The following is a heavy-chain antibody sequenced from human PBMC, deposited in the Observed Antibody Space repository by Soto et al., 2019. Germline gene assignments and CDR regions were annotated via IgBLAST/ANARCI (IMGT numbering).Heavy chain of an antibody. V-gene: IGHV1-18*01. CDR3: ARDVGLLRSCSTSPCYLAV. J-gene: IGHJ4*02. CDR2: ISGYNGDI. D-gene: IGHD2-2*01. CDR1: GYTFTTYG. Sequence: QAQMVQSGAEVKKPGASVKVSCRTSGYTFTTYGVSWVRQAPGQGLEWMGWISGYNGDINYAERLQGRLTMTTDTSTSTAYMERGSLRPEDTAVYYCARDVGLLRSCSTSPCYLAVWGQGTLVTVSS.